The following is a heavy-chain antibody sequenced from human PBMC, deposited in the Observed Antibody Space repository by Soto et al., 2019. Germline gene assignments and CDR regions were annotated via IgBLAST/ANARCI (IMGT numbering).Heavy chain of an antibody. CDR2: ISGSGGST. V-gene: IGHV3-23*01. J-gene: IGHJ4*02. Sequence: GGSLRLSCAASGFTFSSYAMSWVRQAPGKGLEWVSAISGSGGSTYYADSVKGRFTISRDNSKNTLYLQMNSLRAEDTAVYYCAKDPAPITMIVVYYFVYWGQGTLVTVSS. CDR1: GFTFSSYA. D-gene: IGHD3-22*01. CDR3: AKDPAPITMIVVYYFVY.